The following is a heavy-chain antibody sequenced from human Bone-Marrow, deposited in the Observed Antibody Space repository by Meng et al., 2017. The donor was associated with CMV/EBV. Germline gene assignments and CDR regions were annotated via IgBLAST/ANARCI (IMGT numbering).Heavy chain of an antibody. Sequence: GGSLRLSCAASGFTFSSYWMSWVRQAPGKGLEWVANIKQDGSEKYYVDSVKGRFTISRDNAKNSLYLQMNSLRAEDTAVYYCARDLPLATPAFDYWGQGTLVTVSS. V-gene: IGHV3-7*01. J-gene: IGHJ4*02. CDR1: GFTFSSYW. CDR2: IKQDGSEK. D-gene: IGHD1-26*01. CDR3: ARDLPLATPAFDY.